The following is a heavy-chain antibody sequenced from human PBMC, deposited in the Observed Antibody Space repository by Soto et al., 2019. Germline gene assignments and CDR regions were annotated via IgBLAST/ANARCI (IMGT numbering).Heavy chain of an antibody. V-gene: IGHV4-31*03. CDR3: AREYSSSSVYGMDV. J-gene: IGHJ6*02. Sequence: PSETLSLTCTVSGGSISSGGYYWSWIRQHPGKGLEWIGYIYYSGSTYYNPSLKSRVTISVDTSKNQFSLKLSSVTAADTAVYYCAREYSSSSVYGMDVWGQGTTVTVS. CDR1: GGSISSGGYY. CDR2: IYYSGST. D-gene: IGHD6-6*01.